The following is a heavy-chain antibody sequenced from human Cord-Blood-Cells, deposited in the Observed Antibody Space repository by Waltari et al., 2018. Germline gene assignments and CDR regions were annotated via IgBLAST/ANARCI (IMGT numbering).Heavy chain of an antibody. Sequence: QITLKQSGPTLVKPTQSLTLTCTFSGFSRSTSGVGVGWIRQPPGKALGWCGLIYWDDDKRYSPSLKNTLTITEDTSKSQVVLTTANMDPVDTATYYCAHLSSSWVDYWGQGTLVTVSP. CDR3: AHLSSSWVDY. J-gene: IGHJ4*02. CDR1: GFSRSTSGVG. CDR2: IYWDDDK. D-gene: IGHD6-13*01. V-gene: IGHV2-5*02.